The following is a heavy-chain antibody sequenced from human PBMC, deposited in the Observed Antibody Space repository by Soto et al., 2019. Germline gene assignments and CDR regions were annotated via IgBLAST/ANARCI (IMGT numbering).Heavy chain of an antibody. Sequence: ASVQGACPASGSTFPSYYMHSVRQDPGQGLEWMGKINPSGDSTTYAQKFQGRVTMTRDTSTTTVYMELSSLRSEDTALYYCARGIGSGSYHSTSGYWGQGTLVTV. CDR1: GSTFPSYY. CDR3: ARGIGSGSYHSTSGY. V-gene: IGHV1-46*03. D-gene: IGHD1-26*01. CDR2: INPSGDST. J-gene: IGHJ4*02.